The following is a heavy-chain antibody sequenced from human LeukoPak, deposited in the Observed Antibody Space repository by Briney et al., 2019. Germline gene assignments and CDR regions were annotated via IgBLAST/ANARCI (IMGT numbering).Heavy chain of an antibody. J-gene: IGHJ4*02. D-gene: IGHD1-26*01. CDR1: RGTFSSYA. V-gene: IGHV1-69*13. Sequence: SVKVSCKASRGTFSSYAISWVRQAPGQGLEWMGGIIPIFGTANYAQKFQGTVTITADESTSTAYMELSSLRSEDTAVYYCARVVGGHFDYWGQGTLVTVSS. CDR2: IIPIFGTA. CDR3: ARVVGGHFDY.